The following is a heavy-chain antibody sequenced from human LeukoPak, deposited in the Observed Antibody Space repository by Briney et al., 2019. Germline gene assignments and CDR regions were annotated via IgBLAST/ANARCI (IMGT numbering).Heavy chain of an antibody. V-gene: IGHV3-48*04. CDR1: GFTFSSYS. CDR2: ISSSSTI. CDR3: ARGTTVVTPYDAFDI. Sequence: GGSRRLSCAASGFTFSSYSMNWVRQAPGKGLEWVSYISSSSTIYYADSMKGRFTISRDNAKNSLYLQMNSLRAEDTAVYYCARGTTVVTPYDAFDIWGQGTMVTVSS. D-gene: IGHD4-23*01. J-gene: IGHJ3*02.